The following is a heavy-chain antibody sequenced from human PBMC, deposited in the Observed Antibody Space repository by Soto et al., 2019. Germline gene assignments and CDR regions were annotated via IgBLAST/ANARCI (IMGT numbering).Heavy chain of an antibody. CDR2: IWYDGSNK. V-gene: IGHV3-33*01. D-gene: IGHD3-9*01. CDR1: GFTFSSYG. J-gene: IGHJ4*02. CDR3: AREKTQEDYDILTGYYTDSASFDY. Sequence: GGSLRLSCAASGFTFSSYGMHWVRQAPGKGLEWVAVIWYDGSNKYYADSVKGRFTISRDNSKNTLYLQMNSLRAEDTAVYYCAREKTQEDYDILTGYYTDSASFDYWGQGTLVTVSS.